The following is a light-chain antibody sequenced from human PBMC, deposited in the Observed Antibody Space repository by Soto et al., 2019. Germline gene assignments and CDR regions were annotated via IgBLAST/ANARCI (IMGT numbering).Light chain of an antibody. Sequence: DIQLTQSPSSLSASVGDRVTITCQASQDINNYLNWYQQKPGKAPKLLIFDASSVETGVPSRFRWSGSWTHFTFTISSLEPEDIATYHCQQYEDLPLTFGGGTRVELK. CDR2: DAS. CDR1: QDINNY. V-gene: IGKV1-33*01. J-gene: IGKJ4*01. CDR3: QQYEDLPLT.